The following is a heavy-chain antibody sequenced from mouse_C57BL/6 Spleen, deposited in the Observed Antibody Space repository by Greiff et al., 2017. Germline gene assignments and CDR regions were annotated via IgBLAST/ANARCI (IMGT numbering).Heavy chain of an antibody. V-gene: IGHV1-81*01. D-gene: IGHD1-1*01. CDR2: IYPRSGNT. CDR1: GYTFTSYG. Sequence: VQLQQSGAELARPGASVKLSCKASGYTFTSYGISWVKQRTGQGLEWIGEIYPRSGNTYYNEKFKGKATLTADKSSSPAYMELRSLTAEDSAVYFCARGTTVVAIDYWGQGTTLTVSS. CDR3: ARGTTVVAIDY. J-gene: IGHJ2*01.